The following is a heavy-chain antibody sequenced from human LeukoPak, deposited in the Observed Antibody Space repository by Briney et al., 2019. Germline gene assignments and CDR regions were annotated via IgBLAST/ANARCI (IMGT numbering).Heavy chain of an antibody. D-gene: IGHD6-13*01. CDR3: ARWAESSSWYKGRVAFDI. J-gene: IGHJ3*02. Sequence: SETLSLTCTVSGGSISSGSYYWSWIRQPAGKGLEWIGRIYTSGSTNYNPSLKSRVTISVDTSKNQFSLKLSSVTAADTAVYYCARWAESSSWYKGRVAFDIWGQGTMVTVSS. CDR1: GGSISSGSYY. CDR2: IYTSGST. V-gene: IGHV4-61*02.